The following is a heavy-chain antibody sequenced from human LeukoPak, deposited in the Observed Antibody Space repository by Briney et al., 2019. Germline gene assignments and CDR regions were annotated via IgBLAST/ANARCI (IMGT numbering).Heavy chain of an antibody. CDR3: ARQVYSGTHYFDY. CDR1: GGSISSRSCC. Sequence: SETLSLTCTVSGGSISSRSCCWGWIRQPPGKGLEWIGTIYYSGSTYYNPSLKSRVTISVDTSRNQFSLRLSSVTAADTAVYYCARQVYSGTHYFDYWGQGTLVTVSS. V-gene: IGHV4-39*01. J-gene: IGHJ4*02. D-gene: IGHD1-26*01. CDR2: IYYSGST.